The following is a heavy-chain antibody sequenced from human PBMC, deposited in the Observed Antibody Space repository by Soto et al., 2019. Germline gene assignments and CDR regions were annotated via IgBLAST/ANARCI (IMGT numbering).Heavy chain of an antibody. CDR2: INPDTGST. CDR3: ARDPNFSLTFHYYGMDV. V-gene: IGHV1-46*01. Sequence: QVQLVQSGAEVKKPGASVKISCKASGYTFTTYYLHWVRQAPGHGLEWMGIINPDTGSTSSAQNFRGRVYVTRDTSTSTVYMELYSLSSEDTAVYYCARDPNFSLTFHYYGMDVWGQGTTVTVSS. J-gene: IGHJ6*02. CDR1: GYTFTTYY.